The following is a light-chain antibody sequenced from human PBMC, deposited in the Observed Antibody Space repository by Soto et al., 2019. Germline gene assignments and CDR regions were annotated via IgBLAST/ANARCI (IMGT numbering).Light chain of an antibody. CDR3: QSYDSGLSAVL. CDR2: ANS. V-gene: IGLV1-40*01. Sequence: QSVLAQPPSVSGAPGQSVTISCTGSGSNIGAGYEVRWYQQLPGRAPKLLIYANSDRPSGVPDRFFGSKSGTSASLAITRLQAEDEADYYCQSYDSGLSAVLFGGGTKLTVL. CDR1: GSNIGAGYE. J-gene: IGLJ2*01.